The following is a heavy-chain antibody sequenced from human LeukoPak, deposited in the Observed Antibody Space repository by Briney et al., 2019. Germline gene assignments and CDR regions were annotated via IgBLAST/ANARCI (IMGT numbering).Heavy chain of an antibody. CDR1: GNSFSSHY. J-gene: IGHJ3*02. Sequence: SSETLSLTCTVSGNSFSSHYWTWIRQPPGKGLEWIGYISYIGSTNYNPSLKSRVTISIDTSKNQFSLKLSSVTAADTAVYYCARDLVTVTKGFDIWGQGTMVSVSS. D-gene: IGHD4-17*01. CDR3: ARDLVTVTKGFDI. CDR2: ISYIGST. V-gene: IGHV4-59*11.